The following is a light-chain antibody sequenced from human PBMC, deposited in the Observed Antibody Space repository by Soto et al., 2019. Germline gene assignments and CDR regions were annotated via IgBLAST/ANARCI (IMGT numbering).Light chain of an antibody. CDR2: DVT. J-gene: IGLJ1*01. CDR1: SSDVGGYNY. Sequence: QSVLTQPASVSGSPGQSITISCTGTSSDVGGYNYVSWYQQHPGKAPKLMIYDVTNRPSGVSDRFSGSKSGYTASLTISGAPAEDEADYYCSSYTTSSTYVFGTGTKLTVL. CDR3: SSYTTSSTYV. V-gene: IGLV2-14*03.